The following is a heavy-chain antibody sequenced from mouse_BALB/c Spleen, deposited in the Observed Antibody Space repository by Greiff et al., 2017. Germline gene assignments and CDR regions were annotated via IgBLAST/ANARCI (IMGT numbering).Heavy chain of an antibody. CDR2: IYPGDGDT. V-gene: IGHV1-82*01. Sequence: QVQLQQSGPELVKPGASVKISCKASGYAFSSSWMHWVKQRPGQGLEWIGRIYPGDGDTNYNGKFKGKATLTADKSSSTAYMQLSSLTSVDSAVYFCARSDGNYDYFDYWGQGTTLTVSS. D-gene: IGHD2-1*01. CDR3: ARSDGNYDYFDY. CDR1: GYAFSSSW. J-gene: IGHJ2*01.